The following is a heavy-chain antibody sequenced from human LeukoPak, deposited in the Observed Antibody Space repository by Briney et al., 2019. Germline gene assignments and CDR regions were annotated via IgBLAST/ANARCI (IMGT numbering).Heavy chain of an antibody. CDR3: ANSKPMWNDAFDI. CDR1: GDRVSSNSAL. D-gene: IGHD1-1*01. J-gene: IGHJ3*02. Sequence: SQTLSLTCAISGDRVSSNSALWNWISPSPSRDLEWLGRTYYRSKWYNDYAVSVKSRITINADTSKNQFSLQLNSVTPEDTAVYYCANSKPMWNDAFDIWGQGTMVTVSS. CDR2: TYYRSKWYN. V-gene: IGHV6-1*01.